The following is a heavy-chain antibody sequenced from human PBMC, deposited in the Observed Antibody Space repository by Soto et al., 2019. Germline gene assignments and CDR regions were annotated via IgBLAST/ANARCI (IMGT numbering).Heavy chain of an antibody. D-gene: IGHD4-17*01. Sequence: EVQLVESGGGLVQPGGSLRLSCAASGFTFSSSWMTWVRQAPGKGLEWVANIKEDGSEKLYVDSVKGRFTVSRDNAQNSLYLQMNSLRVEDTAVYYCARRMTAVTIIQHWGQGTLVTVSS. CDR2: IKEDGSEK. V-gene: IGHV3-7*03. CDR3: ARRMTAVTIIQH. J-gene: IGHJ1*01. CDR1: GFTFSSSW.